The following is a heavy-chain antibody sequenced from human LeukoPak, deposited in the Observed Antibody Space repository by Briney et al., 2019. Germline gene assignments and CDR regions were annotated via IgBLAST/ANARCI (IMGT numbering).Heavy chain of an antibody. CDR1: GYIFTSSG. CDR3: ARSPQWDIVVVPAAIGVDY. J-gene: IGHJ4*02. V-gene: IGHV1-18*01. D-gene: IGHD2-2*01. Sequence: ASVKVSCTASGYIFTSSGISWVRQAPGQGLEWMGWISPYNGNTYYAQKFQGRVTMTTDTSTSTVYMDLRSLRSDDTAVYYCARSPQWDIVVVPAAIGVDYWGQGTLVTVSS. CDR2: ISPYNGNT.